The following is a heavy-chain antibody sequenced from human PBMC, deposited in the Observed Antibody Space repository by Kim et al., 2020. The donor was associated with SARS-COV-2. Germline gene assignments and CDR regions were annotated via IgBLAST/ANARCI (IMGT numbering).Heavy chain of an antibody. CDR1: GYTFTGYY. CDR2: INPNSGGT. D-gene: IGHD6-13*01. J-gene: IGHJ4*02. Sequence: ASVKVSCKASGYTFTGYYMHWVRQAPGQGLEWMGWINPNSGGTNYAQKFQGWVTMTRDTSISTAYMELSRLRSDDTAVYYCARGAEAWYSSSWSTSLDYWGQGTLVTVSS. V-gene: IGHV1-2*04. CDR3: ARGAEAWYSSSWSTSLDY.